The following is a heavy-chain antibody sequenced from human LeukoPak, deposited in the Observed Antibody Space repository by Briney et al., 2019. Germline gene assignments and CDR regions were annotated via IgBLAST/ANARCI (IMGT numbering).Heavy chain of an antibody. J-gene: IGHJ3*02. CDR3: ARDMDPDAFDI. CDR1: GGTFSSYA. Sequence: ASVKVSCKASGGTFSSYAISWVLQAPGQGLEWMGGIIPIFGTANYAQKFQGRVTITADESTSTAYMELSSLRSEDTAVYYCARDMDPDAFDIWGQGTMVTVSS. D-gene: IGHD3-10*01. V-gene: IGHV1-69*13. CDR2: IIPIFGTA.